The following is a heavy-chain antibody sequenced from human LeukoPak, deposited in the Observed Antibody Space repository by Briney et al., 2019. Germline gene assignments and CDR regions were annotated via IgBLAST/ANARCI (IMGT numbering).Heavy chain of an antibody. V-gene: IGHV3-23*01. CDR2: ISGSGGST. Sequence: PGGSLRLSCAASGFTFSSYAMSWVRQAPGKGLEWVSAISGSGGSTYYADSVKGRFTISRDNSKNTLYLQMNSLRAEDTAVYYCAKVYYYDSSGYPSIDYWGQGTLVTVSS. CDR1: GFTFSSYA. CDR3: AKVYYYDSSGYPSIDY. D-gene: IGHD3-22*01. J-gene: IGHJ4*02.